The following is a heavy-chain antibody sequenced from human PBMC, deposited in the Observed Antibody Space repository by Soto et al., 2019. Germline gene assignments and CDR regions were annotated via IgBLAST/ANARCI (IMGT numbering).Heavy chain of an antibody. CDR3: VRVRYGSGGFYSYGMDV. Sequence: QIQLQQSGPGLVKPSQTLSLTCAISGDSVSSNNSAWTWIRQSPSRGLEWLGRTYYRSKWYDDYAVTVKSRVTISPDTSKNQVSLQLNSVTPGDTAVYYCVRVRYGSGGFYSYGMDVWGQGTTVTVSS. V-gene: IGHV6-1*01. D-gene: IGHD6-19*01. CDR1: GDSVSSNNSA. CDR2: TYYRSKWYD. J-gene: IGHJ6*02.